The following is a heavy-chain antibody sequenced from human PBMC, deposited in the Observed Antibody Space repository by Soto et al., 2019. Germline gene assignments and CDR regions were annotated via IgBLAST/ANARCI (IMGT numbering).Heavy chain of an antibody. CDR2: ISSSSSYI. CDR1: GFTFSSYS. Sequence: GGSLRLSCAASGFTFSSYSMNWVRQAPGKGLEWVSSISSSSSYIYYADSVKGRFTISRDNAKNSLYLQMNGLRAEDTAVYYCARDTQLLLVRSGDYMDVWGKGTTVTVSS. CDR3: ARDTQLLLVRSGDYMDV. D-gene: IGHD2-2*01. J-gene: IGHJ6*03. V-gene: IGHV3-21*01.